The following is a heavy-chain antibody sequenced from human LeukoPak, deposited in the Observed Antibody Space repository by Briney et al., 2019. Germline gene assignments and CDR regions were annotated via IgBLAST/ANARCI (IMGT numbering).Heavy chain of an antibody. CDR2: ISYDGSNK. D-gene: IGHD6-13*01. J-gene: IGHJ4*02. CDR1: GFTFSSFG. V-gene: IGHV3-30*18. Sequence: PGGSLRLSCAASGFTFSSFGMHWVRQAPGKGLEWVAGISYDGSNKYYADSVKGRFTISRDNSKNTLYLQMNSLRAEDTAVYYCAKGGIAAAGAHLQPHDYWGQGTLVTVSS. CDR3: AKGGIAAAGAHLQPHDY.